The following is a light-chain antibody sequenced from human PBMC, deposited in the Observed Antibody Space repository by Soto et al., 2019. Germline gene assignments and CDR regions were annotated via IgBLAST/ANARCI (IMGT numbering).Light chain of an antibody. Sequence: DINVTQSPSSLPASLGDRVTITCRTSENIKNYLTWYQQKPGKAPKLLIYGASTLKTGVPSRFSGSGSGTDFTFTIGGLQPDDFATYYCAQIYTAQWTFGQGTRVDLK. CDR2: GAS. V-gene: IGKV1-39*01. CDR1: ENIKNY. J-gene: IGKJ1*01. CDR3: AQIYTAQWT.